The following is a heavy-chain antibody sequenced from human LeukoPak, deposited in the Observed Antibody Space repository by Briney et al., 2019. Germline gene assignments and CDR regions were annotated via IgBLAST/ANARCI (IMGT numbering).Heavy chain of an antibody. CDR3: AKGRVVAGSKSLTYHWFDP. V-gene: IGHV1-2*02. CDR1: GYAFTGYY. J-gene: IGHJ5*02. Sequence: ASVKVSCKASGYAFTGYYIHWVRQAPGQGLEWMGWINPNSGGTKYAQKFHGRVTMTRDTSITTAYMGLSRLRSDDTAVYYCAKGRVVAGSKSLTYHWFDPWGQGTLVTVSS. CDR2: INPNSGGT. D-gene: IGHD6-19*01.